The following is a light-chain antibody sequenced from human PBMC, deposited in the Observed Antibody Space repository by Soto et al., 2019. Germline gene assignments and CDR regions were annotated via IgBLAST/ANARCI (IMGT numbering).Light chain of an antibody. CDR3: QQCGSSSP. Sequence: EIVVTQPPATLSVSPGERATLTCRASQSVSNNLAWYHQKPGQAPRLLIYGPSTRASGIPARFSGSGSGTDFTLTISRLEPEDFAVYYCQQCGSSSPFGQGTRLEIK. CDR2: GPS. V-gene: IGKV3-15*01. J-gene: IGKJ5*01. CDR1: QSVSNN.